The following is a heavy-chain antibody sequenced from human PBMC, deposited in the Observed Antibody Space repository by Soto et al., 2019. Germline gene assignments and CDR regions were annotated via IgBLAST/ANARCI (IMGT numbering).Heavy chain of an antibody. D-gene: IGHD3-3*02. Sequence: EVQLVESGGGLVQPGGSLRLSCAASGFTFFSHWIHWVRQTPGKGLVWVSRIDVGGNNRNYADSVKGRFTISRDNAKNTVYLQMNSLRADDTAVYYCVRGIYQKFGMDVWGQGTTV. CDR3: VRGIYQKFGMDV. V-gene: IGHV3-74*01. CDR2: IDVGGNNR. J-gene: IGHJ6*02. CDR1: GFTFFSHW.